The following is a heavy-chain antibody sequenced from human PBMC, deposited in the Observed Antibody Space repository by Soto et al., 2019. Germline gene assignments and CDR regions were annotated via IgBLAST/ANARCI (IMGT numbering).Heavy chain of an antibody. CDR1: GFTFSSYA. D-gene: IGHD5-18*01. CDR2: ISGSGGST. Sequence: EVQLLESGGGLVQPGGSLRLSCAASGFTFSSYAMSWVRQAPGKGLEWVSAISGSGGSTYYADSVKGRFTISRDNSKNTLYLQMNSLRAEDTAVYYCAKCAAMGYYYYYYCMDVWGQGTTVTVSS. J-gene: IGHJ6*02. V-gene: IGHV3-23*01. CDR3: AKCAAMGYYYYYYCMDV.